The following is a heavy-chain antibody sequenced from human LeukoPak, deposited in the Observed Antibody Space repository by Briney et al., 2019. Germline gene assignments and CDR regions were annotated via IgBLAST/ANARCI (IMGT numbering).Heavy chain of an antibody. CDR2: IIPIFGTA. V-gene: IGHV1-69*05. D-gene: IGHD5-12*01. CDR3: ARGDIVATSYMDV. CDR1: GGTFSSYA. J-gene: IGHJ6*03. Sequence: SVKVSCKASGGTFSSYAISWVRQAPGQGLEWMRRIIPIFGTANYAQKFQGRVTITTDESTSTAYMELSSLRSEDTAVYYCARGDIVATSYMDVWGKGTTVTVSS.